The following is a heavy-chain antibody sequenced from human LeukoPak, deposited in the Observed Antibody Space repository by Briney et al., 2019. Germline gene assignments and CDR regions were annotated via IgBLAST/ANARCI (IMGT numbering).Heavy chain of an antibody. D-gene: IGHD1-26*01. CDR1: GFTFSSYS. CDR3: AKDFQWELPGGSGY. J-gene: IGHJ4*02. CDR2: ISSSSSYI. Sequence: GGSLRLSCAASGFTFSSYSMNWVRQAPGKGLEWVSSISSSSSYIYYADSVKGRFTISRDNSKNTLYLQMNSLRAEDTAVYYCAKDFQWELPGGSGYWGQGTLVTVSS. V-gene: IGHV3-21*04.